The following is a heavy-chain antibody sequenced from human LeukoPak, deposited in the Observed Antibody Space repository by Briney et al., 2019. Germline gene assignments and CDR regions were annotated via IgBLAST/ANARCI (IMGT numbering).Heavy chain of an antibody. J-gene: IGHJ4*02. V-gene: IGHV3-7*03. CDR3: ARGRYSGTTYYFDY. D-gene: IGHD5-12*01. CDR2: IKKDGSET. Sequence: GRSLRLSCAASGFTFSSYAMHWVRQAPGKGLEWVANIKKDGSETYYVDSVKGRFTISRDNAKNSLYLQMNSLRAEDTAMYYCARGRYSGTTYYFDYWGQGTLVTVSS. CDR1: GFTFSSYA.